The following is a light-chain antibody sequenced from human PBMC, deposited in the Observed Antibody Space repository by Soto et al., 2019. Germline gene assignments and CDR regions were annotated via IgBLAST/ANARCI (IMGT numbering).Light chain of an antibody. CDR2: AGS. CDR1: QSISNY. Sequence: DIQMTQSPSSLSASVEDRVIITCRARQSISNYLNWYQQKPGKAPKILIFAGSSLQSGVPSRFSGSRSGPDFTLTIRTLQHEDFAPYSCQRSYRSPPTVGQGTKVEIK. J-gene: IGKJ1*01. CDR3: QRSYRSPPT. V-gene: IGKV1-39*01.